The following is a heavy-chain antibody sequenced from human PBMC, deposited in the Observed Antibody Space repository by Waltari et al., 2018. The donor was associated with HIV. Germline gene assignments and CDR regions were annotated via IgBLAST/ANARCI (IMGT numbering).Heavy chain of an antibody. V-gene: IGHV3-53*01. D-gene: IGHD3-10*01. CDR3: ARQAPVLLWLQDAFDI. Sequence: VRQAPGKGLEWVSVIYSGGSTYYADSVKGRFTISRDNSKNTLYLQMNSLRAEDTAVYYCARQAPVLLWLQDAFDIWGQGTMVTVSS. J-gene: IGHJ3*02. CDR2: IYSGGST.